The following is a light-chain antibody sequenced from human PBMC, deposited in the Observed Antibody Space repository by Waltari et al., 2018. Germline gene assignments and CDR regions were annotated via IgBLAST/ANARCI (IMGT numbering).Light chain of an antibody. Sequence: EIVLTQSPGTLSLSPVERATLSGRASQSVSSSYFAWYQQKPGQAPRLLIYGASSSATGIPDRFSGSGSGTDFTLTISRLEPEDFALYYCQQYGSSVTFGQGTKLEIK. CDR1: QSVSSSY. CDR3: QQYGSSVT. J-gene: IGKJ2*01. V-gene: IGKV3-20*01. CDR2: GAS.